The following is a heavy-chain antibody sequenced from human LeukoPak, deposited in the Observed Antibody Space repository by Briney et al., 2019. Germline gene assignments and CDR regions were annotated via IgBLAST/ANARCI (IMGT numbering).Heavy chain of an antibody. CDR3: AREEDCSGGNCYPAFDI. V-gene: IGHV1-18*01. CDR2: ISPYNGNT. CDR1: GYTFTSYG. Sequence: ASVKVSSKASGYTFTSYGISWVRQAPGQGLEWMGWISPYNGNTNYEQKLQGRVTMTTDTSTSTAYMELRSLRSDDTAVYYCAREEDCSGGNCYPAFDIWGQGTMVTVSS. D-gene: IGHD2-15*01. J-gene: IGHJ3*02.